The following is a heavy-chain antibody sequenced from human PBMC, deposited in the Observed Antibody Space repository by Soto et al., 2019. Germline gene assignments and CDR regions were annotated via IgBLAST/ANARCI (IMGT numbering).Heavy chain of an antibody. CDR2: ISGNGFDT. J-gene: IGHJ6*02. CDR1: GFSFGTYL. V-gene: IGHV3-23*01. D-gene: IGHD6-13*01. CDR3: AKDIRYSSPPDPGYYGMDV. Sequence: PGGSLRLSCNASGFSFGTYLMTWVRQAPGKGLEWVSSISGNGFDTYYADSVKGRFTISRDNSKNRLFLQMNSLRADDTALYYCAKDIRYSSPPDPGYYGMDVWGQGTTVTVSS.